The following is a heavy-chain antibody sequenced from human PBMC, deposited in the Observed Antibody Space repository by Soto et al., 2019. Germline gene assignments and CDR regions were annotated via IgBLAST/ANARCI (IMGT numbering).Heavy chain of an antibody. CDR3: AKPEEVVRGFDF. Sequence: QPGGALRLSCAAAGFTFGHSAMSWVRQAPGKGLEWVAAISGTGGAAYYADSVKGRFTISRDNSRNTLFLQMNSLRVDDTAIYHCAKPEEVVRGFDFWGLGTLVTASS. CDR2: ISGTGGAA. D-gene: IGHD3-10*01. V-gene: IGHV3-23*01. CDR1: GFTFGHSA. J-gene: IGHJ4*02.